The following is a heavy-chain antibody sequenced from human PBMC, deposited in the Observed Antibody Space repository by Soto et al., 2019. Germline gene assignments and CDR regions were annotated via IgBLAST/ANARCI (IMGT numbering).Heavy chain of an antibody. J-gene: IGHJ4*02. D-gene: IGHD4-4*01. Sequence: EVQLLESGGGLVLPGGSLRLSCAASGFTFNAYAMTWVRQAPGKGLEWVSAIGGSGGNRYYAASVKGRFTISRDNSKDALDLQMNSLMVEDTAVYYCARVASDYINSVDHWGQGILVTVSS. CDR3: ARVASDYINSVDH. V-gene: IGHV3-23*01. CDR2: IGGSGGNR. CDR1: GFTFNAYA.